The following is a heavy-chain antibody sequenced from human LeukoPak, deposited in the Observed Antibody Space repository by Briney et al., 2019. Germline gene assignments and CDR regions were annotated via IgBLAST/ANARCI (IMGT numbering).Heavy chain of an antibody. CDR2: INHSGST. V-gene: IGHV4-34*01. D-gene: IGHD2-8*01. CDR1: GFIFSSYA. CDR3: ARFDLGYCTNGVCYKDYYYYMDV. J-gene: IGHJ6*03. Sequence: PGGSLRLSCAASGFIFSSYAMSWVRQPPGKGLEWIGEINHSGSTNYNPSLKSRVTISVDTSKNQFSLKLSSVTAADTAVYYCARFDLGYCTNGVCYKDYYYYMDVWGKGTTVTVSS.